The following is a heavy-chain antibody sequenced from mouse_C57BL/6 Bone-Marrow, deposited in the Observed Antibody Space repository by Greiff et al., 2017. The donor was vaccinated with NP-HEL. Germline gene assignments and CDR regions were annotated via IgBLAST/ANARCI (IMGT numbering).Heavy chain of an antibody. CDR2: ISSGGSYT. D-gene: IGHD1-1*01. V-gene: IGHV5-6*01. CDR3: ARHDYYGFAY. Sequence: EVKVVESGGDLVKPGGSLKLSCAASGFTFSSYGMSWVRQTPDKRLEWVATISSGGSYTYYPDSVKGRFTISRDNAKNTLYLQMSSLKSEDTAMYYCARHDYYGFAYWGQGTLVTVSA. CDR1: GFTFSSYG. J-gene: IGHJ3*01.